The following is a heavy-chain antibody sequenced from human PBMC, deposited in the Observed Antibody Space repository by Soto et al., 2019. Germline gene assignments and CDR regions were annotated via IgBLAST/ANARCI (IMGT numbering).Heavy chain of an antibody. V-gene: IGHV1-2*02. J-gene: IGHJ4*02. D-gene: IGHD1-26*01. CDR2: IGPESGAT. CDR1: GYTFTASY. Sequence: ASVKVSCKASGYTFTASYIHWVRQAPEQGPEWMGEIGPESGATRYAQKFQGRVTMTRDTSITTVYMELKNLSPDDTAVYYCGRGRSGQIVVFYWGQGTPVTVSS. CDR3: GRGRSGQIVVFY.